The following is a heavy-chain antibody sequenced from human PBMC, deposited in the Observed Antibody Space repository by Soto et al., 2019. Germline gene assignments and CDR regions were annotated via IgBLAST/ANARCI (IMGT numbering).Heavy chain of an antibody. Sequence: GGSLRLSCAASGFTFSSYGMHWVRQAPGKGLEWVAVIWYDGSNKYYAESVKGRFTSSRDNSKNTLYLQMNSLRAEDTAVYYCARDSHVGSGWQLTADYWGQGT. D-gene: IGHD6-19*01. J-gene: IGHJ4*02. V-gene: IGHV3-33*01. CDR1: GFTFSSYG. CDR3: ARDSHVGSGWQLTADY. CDR2: IWYDGSNK.